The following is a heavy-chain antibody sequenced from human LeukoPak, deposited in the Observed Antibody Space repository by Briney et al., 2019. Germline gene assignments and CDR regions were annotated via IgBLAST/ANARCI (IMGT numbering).Heavy chain of an antibody. CDR3: AKDVTRDLVRDYFDY. Sequence: GGSLRLSCAASGFTFSRYAMSWVRQAPGKGLEWVSAISGSGGSTYYADSVKGRFTISRDNSKNTLYLQMNSLRAEDTAVYYCAKDVTRDLVRDYFDYWGQGTLVTVSS. CDR1: GFTFSRYA. V-gene: IGHV3-23*01. D-gene: IGHD2-2*01. CDR2: ISGSGGST. J-gene: IGHJ4*02.